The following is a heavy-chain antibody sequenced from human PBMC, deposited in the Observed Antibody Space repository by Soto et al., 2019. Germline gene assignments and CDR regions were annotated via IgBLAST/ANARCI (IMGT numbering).Heavy chain of an antibody. V-gene: IGHV3-33*01. CDR1: GFTLSSHG. Sequence: QVQLVESGGGVVQPGRSLRLSCAASGFTLSSHGMHWVRQAPGKGLEWVSVIWYDGNSKYYADSVEGRFTISRDDSKNTVHLEMSSLRAEDTAMYSLATTSAYPAGIIGYSRGVVRDYFYDMDV. CDR3: ATTSAYPAGIIGYSRGVVRDYFYDMDV. D-gene: IGHD6-19*01. J-gene: IGHJ6*01. CDR2: IWYDGNSK.